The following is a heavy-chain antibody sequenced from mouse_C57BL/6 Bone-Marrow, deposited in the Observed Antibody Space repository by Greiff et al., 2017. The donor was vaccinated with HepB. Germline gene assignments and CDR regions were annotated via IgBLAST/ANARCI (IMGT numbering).Heavy chain of an antibody. D-gene: IGHD4-1*01. V-gene: IGHV5-4*01. Sequence: VHVKQSGGGLVKPGGSLKLSCAASGFTFSSYAMSWVRQTPEKRLEWVATISDGGSYTYYPDNVKGRFTISRDNAKNNLYLQMSHLKSEDTAMYYCARLGRRGFDYWGQGTTLTVSS. J-gene: IGHJ2*01. CDR2: ISDGGSYT. CDR3: ARLGRRGFDY. CDR1: GFTFSSYA.